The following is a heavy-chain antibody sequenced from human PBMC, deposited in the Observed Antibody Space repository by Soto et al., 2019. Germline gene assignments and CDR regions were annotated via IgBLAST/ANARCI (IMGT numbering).Heavy chain of an antibody. CDR2: ISWNSGSI. J-gene: IGHJ6*02. Sequence: SLRLSCAASVFTFDDYAMHWVRQAPGKGLEWVSGISWNSGSIGYADSVKGRFTISRDNAKNSLYLQMNSLIADDTALYYCAKTEVPAAIKSTPFYYYYGMDVWGQGTTVTVSS. CDR1: VFTFDDYA. D-gene: IGHD2-2*02. CDR3: AKTEVPAAIKSTPFYYYYGMDV. V-gene: IGHV3-9*01.